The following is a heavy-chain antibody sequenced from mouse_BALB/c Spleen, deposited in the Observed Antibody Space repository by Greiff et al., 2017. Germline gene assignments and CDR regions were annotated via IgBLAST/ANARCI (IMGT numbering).Heavy chain of an antibody. CDR1: GFDFSRYW. J-gene: IGHJ3*01. CDR2: INPDSSTI. Sequence: EVQLVESGGGLVQPGGSLKLSCAASGFDFSRYWMSWVRQAPGKGLEWIGEINPDSSTINYTPSLKDKFIISRDNAKNTLYLQMSKVRSEDTALYYCASTYYGNPSSFAYWGQGTLVTVSA. CDR3: ASTYYGNPSSFAY. V-gene: IGHV4-1*02. D-gene: IGHD2-10*01.